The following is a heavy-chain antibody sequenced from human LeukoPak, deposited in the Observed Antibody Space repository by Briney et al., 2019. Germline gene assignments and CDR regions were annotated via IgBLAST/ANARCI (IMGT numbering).Heavy chain of an antibody. V-gene: IGHV3-9*01. CDR2: INWNSGNI. J-gene: IGHJ4*02. CDR1: GFIFDDYA. Sequence: GRSLRLSCAASGFIFDDYAMHWVRQAPGKGLEWVSGINWNSGNIGYADSVKGRFTISRDNAKKSLYLQMNSLRAEDTAVYYCARSVVAATETFDYWGQGTLVTVSS. D-gene: IGHD2-15*01. CDR3: ARSVVAATETFDY.